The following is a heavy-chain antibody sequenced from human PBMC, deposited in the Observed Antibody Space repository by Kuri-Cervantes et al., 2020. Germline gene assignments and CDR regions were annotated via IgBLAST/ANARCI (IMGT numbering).Heavy chain of an antibody. Sequence: GGSLRLSCAASGFTFNTYSMNWVRQAPGKGLEWVSSIDSTSTYKYYTDSVKGRFTISRDNAKNSLYLQMNSLRAEDTAVYYCARRPGGWFSRDYYYMDVWGKGTTVTVSS. CDR3: ARRPGGWFSRDYYYMDV. V-gene: IGHV3-21*01. CDR1: GFTFNTYS. J-gene: IGHJ6*03. CDR2: IDSTSTYK. D-gene: IGHD2-15*01.